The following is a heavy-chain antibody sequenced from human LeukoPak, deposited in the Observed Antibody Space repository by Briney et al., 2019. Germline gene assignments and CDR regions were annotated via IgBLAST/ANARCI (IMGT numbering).Heavy chain of an antibody. CDR3: ARDSTSGIDY. D-gene: IGHD3-10*01. J-gene: IGHJ4*02. V-gene: IGHV3-74*01. CDR2: TSNNGGST. Sequence: GGSLRLSCAASGFTFSDYWMHWVRQVPEKGLMWVSRTSNNGGSTWYADSVRGRFTISRDNAKNTLYLQLNSLRAEDTGVYYCARDSTSGIDYWGQGTLVTVSS. CDR1: GFTFSDYW.